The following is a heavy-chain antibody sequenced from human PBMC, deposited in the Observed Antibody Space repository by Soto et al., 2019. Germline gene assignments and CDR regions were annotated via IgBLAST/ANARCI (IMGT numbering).Heavy chain of an antibody. V-gene: IGHV3-33*01. CDR1: GFTFSSYG. CDR3: ARGDEYSSSVGDY. D-gene: IGHD6-6*01. J-gene: IGHJ4*02. CDR2: IWYDGSNK. Sequence: GGSLRLSCAASGFTFSSYGMHWVRQAPGKGLEWVAVIWYDGSNKYYADSVKGRFTISRDNSKNTLYLQMNSLRAEDTAVYYCARGDEYSSSVGDYWGQGTLVTVSS.